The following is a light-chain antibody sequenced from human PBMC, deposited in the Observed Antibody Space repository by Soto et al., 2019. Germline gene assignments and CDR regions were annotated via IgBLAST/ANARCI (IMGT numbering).Light chain of an antibody. CDR1: QSVSSN. J-gene: IGKJ1*01. Sequence: ERVISQSPSTLSVSPGESATLSCRASQSVSSNLAWYQQKPGQAPRLLIYGASNRATGIPDRFSGSGSGTDFTLTISRLEPEDFAVYYCQQYGSSGTFGQGSKV. CDR3: QQYGSSGT. V-gene: IGKV3-20*01. CDR2: GAS.